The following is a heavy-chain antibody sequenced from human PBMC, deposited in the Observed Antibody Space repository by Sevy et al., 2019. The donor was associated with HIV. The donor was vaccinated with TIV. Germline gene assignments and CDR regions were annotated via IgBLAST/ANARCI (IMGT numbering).Heavy chain of an antibody. CDR3: AKGTLIGAAGLDAFDI. CDR1: GFTFSSYA. D-gene: IGHD6-13*01. CDR2: SGSGGNT. V-gene: IGHV3-23*01. J-gene: IGHJ3*02. Sequence: RGSLRLSCAASGFTFSSYAMNWVRQAPGKGLEWVSSGSGGNTYYADSVKGRFTISRDSSKNTVSLQMNSLRAEDSAIYYCAKGTLIGAAGLDAFDIWGQGTKVTVSS.